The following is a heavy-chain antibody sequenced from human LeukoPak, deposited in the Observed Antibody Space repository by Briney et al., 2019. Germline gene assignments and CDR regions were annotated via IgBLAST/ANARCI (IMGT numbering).Heavy chain of an antibody. V-gene: IGHV4-39*07. CDR2: IYYSGST. D-gene: IGHD5-18*01. CDR3: ARDRIEWIQLSCEFDY. Sequence: PSETLSLTCTVSGGSISSSSYYWGWIRQPPGKGLEWIGSIYYSGSTYYNPSLKSRVTISVDTSKNQFSLKLSSVTAADTAVYYCARDRIEWIQLSCEFDYWGQGTLVTVSS. J-gene: IGHJ4*02. CDR1: GGSISSSSYY.